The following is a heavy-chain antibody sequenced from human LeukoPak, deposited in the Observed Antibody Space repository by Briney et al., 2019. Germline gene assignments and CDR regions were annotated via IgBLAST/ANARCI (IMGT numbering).Heavy chain of an antibody. D-gene: IGHD1-26*01. CDR2: INPSGGST. J-gene: IGHJ4*02. Sequence: GASVKVSCMASGYTFTSYYMHWVRQAPGQGLEWMGIINPSGGSTSYAQKFRGRVTMTRDTSTSTVYMELSSLRSEDTAVYYCASSTGGSYFLESWGQGTLVTVSS. CDR3: ASSTGGSYFLES. V-gene: IGHV1-46*01. CDR1: GYTFTSYY.